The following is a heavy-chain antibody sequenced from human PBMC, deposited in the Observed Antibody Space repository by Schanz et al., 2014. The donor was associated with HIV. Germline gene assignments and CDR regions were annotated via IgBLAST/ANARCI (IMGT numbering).Heavy chain of an antibody. Sequence: VQLVESGGGLVQPGGSLRLSCAASGFTFNDYYMTWIRQAPGKGLEWISYISGSSSTIYYAGSVKGRFTISRDNAKNSLFLQMNSLKDDDTAVYYCAREAYYFDFWNGQYYYYGLDVWGQGTTVTVSS. D-gene: IGHD3-3*01. CDR3: AREAYYFDFWNGQYYYYGLDV. J-gene: IGHJ6*02. V-gene: IGHV3-11*04. CDR1: GFTFNDYY. CDR2: ISGSSSTI.